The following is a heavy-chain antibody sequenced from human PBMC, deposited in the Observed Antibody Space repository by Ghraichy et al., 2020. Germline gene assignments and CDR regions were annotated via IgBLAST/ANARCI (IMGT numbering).Heavy chain of an antibody. CDR1: GGSISSYY. J-gene: IGHJ5*02. Sequence: SQTLSLTCTVSGGSISSYYWSWIRQPPGTGLEWIGHIHYSGSTNYNPSLKSRVTISIDTSNNRFSLKLSSVTAADTAVYYCARDWGNGDGWFDPWGQGTLVTVSS. D-gene: IGHD3-16*01. CDR3: ARDWGNGDGWFDP. CDR2: IHYSGST. V-gene: IGHV4-59*01.